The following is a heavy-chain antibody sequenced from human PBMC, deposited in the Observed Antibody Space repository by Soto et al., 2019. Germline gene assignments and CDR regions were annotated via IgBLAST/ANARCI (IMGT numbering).Heavy chain of an antibody. CDR1: GFTFSSYG. J-gene: IGHJ4*02. Sequence: QVQLVESGGGVVQPGRSLRLSCAASGFTFSSYGMHWVRQAPGKGLEWVAVISYDGSNKYYAASVKGRFTISRDNSKNTLYLQMNSLRAEDTAVYYCAKDRARYCGGGSCYSIFDYCGQGTLVTVSS. CDR2: ISYDGSNK. D-gene: IGHD2-15*01. CDR3: AKDRARYCGGGSCYSIFDY. V-gene: IGHV3-30*18.